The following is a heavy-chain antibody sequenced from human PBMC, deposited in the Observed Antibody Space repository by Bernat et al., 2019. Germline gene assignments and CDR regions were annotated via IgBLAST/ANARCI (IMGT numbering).Heavy chain of an antibody. CDR1: GYTFTNYY. CDR2: INPSGGST. D-gene: IGHD3-10*01. J-gene: IGHJ6*03. V-gene: IGHV1-46*01. Sequence: QVQLVQSGAEVKKPGASVKVSCKASGYTFTNYYMHWVRQAPGQGLEWMGIINPSGGSTNYAQKFQGRGTMTRDTSTSTVYMELSSLRSEDTAMYFCARDDHYYDSRSSWTYTYYYMDVWGKGTTVTVSS. CDR3: ARDDHYYDSRSSWTYTYYYMDV.